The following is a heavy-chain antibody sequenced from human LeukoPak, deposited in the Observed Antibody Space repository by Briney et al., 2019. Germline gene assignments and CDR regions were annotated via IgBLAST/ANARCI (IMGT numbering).Heavy chain of an antibody. D-gene: IGHD3-22*01. Sequence: GGSLRLSCAASGFTFNTYAMHWVRQAPGKGLEWVSSISSSSSYIYYADSVKGRFAISRDNAKNSLYLQMNSLRAEDTAVYYCAREVYYYDSSGYPKHTPAFDIWGQGTMVTVSS. CDR3: AREVYYYDSSGYPKHTPAFDI. CDR2: ISSSSSYI. CDR1: GFTFNTYA. J-gene: IGHJ3*02. V-gene: IGHV3-21*01.